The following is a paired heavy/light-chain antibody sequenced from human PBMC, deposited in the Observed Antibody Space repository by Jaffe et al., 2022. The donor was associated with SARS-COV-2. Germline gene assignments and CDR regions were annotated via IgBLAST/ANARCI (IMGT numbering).Light chain of an antibody. CDR1: QGINSY. CDR3: QQLNTYPLT. J-gene: IGKJ4*01. CDR2: AAS. Sequence: DVQLTQSPSFLSPSVGDRVTITCRASQGINSYLAWFQQKPGRAPKLLIYAASYLLSGVPSRFNGSGSGTEFTLTISSLQPEDFGTYYCQQLNTYPLTFGGGTKVEI. V-gene: IGKV1-9*01.
Heavy chain of an antibody. J-gene: IGHJ4*02. V-gene: IGHV1-69*04. D-gene: IGHD1-1*01. CDR1: GGTFSGHT. Sequence: QVQLVQSGAEVKKPGSSVRVSCKASGGTFSGHTISWVRQAPGQGLEWMGRIIPIFNVTKYAQTFQGRITITADKSTGTAYLELRSLESEDTAVYFCARDAPLIQLRTAGADVGDFWGQGTWVTVSS. CDR3: ARDAPLIQLRTAGADVGDF. CDR2: IIPIFNVT.